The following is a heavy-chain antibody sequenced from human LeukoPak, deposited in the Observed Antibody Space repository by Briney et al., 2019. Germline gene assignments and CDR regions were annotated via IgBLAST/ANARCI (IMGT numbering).Heavy chain of an antibody. D-gene: IGHD1-7*01. CDR2: IYFTGST. J-gene: IGHJ4*02. Sequence: SETLSLTCTVSGGSLSSSSYYWGWIRQSPGKGLEWIGSIYFTGSTYCNPSLKSRLTISIDASKNQFSLKLSSVTAADTAVYYCARHEPDTGTTDSGFDYWGQGTLVTVSS. CDR3: ARHEPDTGTTDSGFDY. CDR1: GGSLSSSSYY. V-gene: IGHV4-39*01.